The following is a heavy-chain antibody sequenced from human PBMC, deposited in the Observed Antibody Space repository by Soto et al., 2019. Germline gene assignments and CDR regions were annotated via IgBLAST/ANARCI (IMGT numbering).Heavy chain of an antibody. CDR1: GYTFTTYN. CDR2: MNPNSGNT. J-gene: IGHJ4*02. Sequence: GASVKVSCKASGYTFTTYNITWVRQATVQGLEWMGWMNPNSGNTGYAQKFQDRITLTRDTSITTAYMELSSLRSDDTAVYFCVRYGVAANYWGPGTLVTLAS. V-gene: IGHV1-8*01. CDR3: VRYGVAANY. D-gene: IGHD2-8*01.